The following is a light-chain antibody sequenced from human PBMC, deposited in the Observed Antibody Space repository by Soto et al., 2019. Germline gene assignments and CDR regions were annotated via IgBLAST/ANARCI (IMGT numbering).Light chain of an antibody. CDR3: MQALQTPWT. CDR1: QSLLHSDGYNY. Sequence: DIVMTQSPLSLPVTPGEPASISCRSSQSLLHSDGYNYLDWYLQKPGQSPQLLICMASNLASGVPDRFSGSGSGTDFTLTISRVEAEDFGVYYCMQALQTPWTFGQGTQVEIK. V-gene: IGKV2-28*01. J-gene: IGKJ1*01. CDR2: MAS.